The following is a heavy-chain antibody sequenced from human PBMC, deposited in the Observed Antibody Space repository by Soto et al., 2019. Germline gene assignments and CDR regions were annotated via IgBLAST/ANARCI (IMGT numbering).Heavy chain of an antibody. CDR2: IVVGSGNT. J-gene: IGHJ4*02. CDR3: AADPRFYDFWSGYLGY. V-gene: IGHV1-58*01. D-gene: IGHD3-3*01. CDR1: GLTFNSSA. Sequence: GASVKVSCTASGLTFNSSAVQWVRQARGQRLEWIGWIVVGSGNTNYAQKFQERVTITRDMSTSTAYMELSSLRSEDTAVYYCAADPRFYDFWSGYLGYWGQGTLVTVS.